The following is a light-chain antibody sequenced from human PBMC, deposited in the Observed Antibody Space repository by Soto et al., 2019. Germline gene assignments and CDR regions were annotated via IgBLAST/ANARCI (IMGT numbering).Light chain of an antibody. CDR2: AAS. V-gene: IGKV1-39*01. Sequence: DIQMTQSPSSLSASVGDRVTITCRASQNIRNYLNWYQQRPGKTPNLLVYAASNLRVGVPSRFSGSGSGTVFTLTINSLQPEDFATYYCQQIHSTSSYTFGQGTMVDIK. J-gene: IGKJ2*01. CDR1: QNIRNY. CDR3: QQIHSTSSYT.